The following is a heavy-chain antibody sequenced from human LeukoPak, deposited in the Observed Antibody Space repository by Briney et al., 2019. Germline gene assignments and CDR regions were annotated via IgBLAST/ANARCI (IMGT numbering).Heavy chain of an antibody. D-gene: IGHD2-21*02. Sequence: GESLKISCKGSGYSFTNYWITWVRQMPGKGLEWMGIIYPYDSDTRYSPSFQGQVIFSVDKSINTAYLQWSSLKASDTAIYYCAKTERGDFYYYYNMDVWGQGTAVTVSS. J-gene: IGHJ6*02. V-gene: IGHV5-51*01. CDR3: AKTERGDFYYYYNMDV. CDR2: IYPYDSDT. CDR1: GYSFTNYW.